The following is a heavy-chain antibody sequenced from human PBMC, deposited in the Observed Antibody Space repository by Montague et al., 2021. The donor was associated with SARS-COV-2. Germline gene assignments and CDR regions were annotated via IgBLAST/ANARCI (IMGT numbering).Heavy chain of an antibody. J-gene: IGHJ6*02. CDR3: TREGYQVLWSDYYYYGMDV. CDR2: IYASGGT. V-gene: IGHV4-4*07. D-gene: IGHD2-2*01. CDR1: GEPISGFF. Sequence: SETLSLTCSVSGEPISGFFWNWIRQPAGKGLEWIGRIYASGGTDYNPSLESRVTMSVDTSKNQFSLKVNSVTAADTAMYYCTREGYQVLWSDYYYYGMDVWGQGTTVTVSS.